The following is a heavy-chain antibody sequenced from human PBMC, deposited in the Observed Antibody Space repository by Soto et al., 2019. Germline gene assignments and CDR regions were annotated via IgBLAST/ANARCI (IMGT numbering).Heavy chain of an antibody. V-gene: IGHV3-30*18. J-gene: IGHJ4*02. CDR2: ISYDGSNK. CDR3: AKENYYDSSGYYYVPHDY. D-gene: IGHD3-22*01. Sequence: LRLSCAASGFTFSSYGMHWVRQAPGKGLEWVAVISYDGSNKYYADSVKGRFTISRDNSKNTLYLQMNSLRAEDTAVYYCAKENYYDSSGYYYVPHDYWGQGTLVTVS. CDR1: GFTFSSYG.